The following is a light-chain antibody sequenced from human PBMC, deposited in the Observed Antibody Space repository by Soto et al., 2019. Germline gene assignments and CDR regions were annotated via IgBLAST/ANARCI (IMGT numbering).Light chain of an antibody. J-gene: IGLJ2*01. Sequence: QSVLTQPPSASGTPGQRVTISCSGSSSNIGSNTVNWYQQFPGTAPKLLIYSNNQRPSGVPDRFSGSKSGTSASLAISGLQSEDEADYYCSSYTSSSTLVFGGGTQLTVL. CDR3: SSYTSSSTLV. CDR1: SSNIGSNT. CDR2: SNN. V-gene: IGLV1-44*01.